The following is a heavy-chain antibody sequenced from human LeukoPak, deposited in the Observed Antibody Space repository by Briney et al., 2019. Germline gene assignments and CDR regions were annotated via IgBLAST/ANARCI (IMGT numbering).Heavy chain of an antibody. CDR2: IYPWNSDT. V-gene: IGHV5-51*01. CDR3: ARRGFFGDFRSAFDY. Sequence: GESLKISCKGSGYTLNTYCYGRVRKMPWTGLEGMGMIYPWNSDTRLRPSFQGQSTVYADKTLSTAYLQWTSLKASDTAIDYCARRGFFGDFRSAFDYWGQGTLVTVSS. J-gene: IGHJ4*02. D-gene: IGHD3-3*01. CDR1: GYTLNTYC.